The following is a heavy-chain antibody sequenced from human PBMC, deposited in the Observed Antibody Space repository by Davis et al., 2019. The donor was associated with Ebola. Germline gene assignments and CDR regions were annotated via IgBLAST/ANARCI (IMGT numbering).Heavy chain of an antibody. CDR1: GFSVSDKY. CDR2: LGTSADT. V-gene: IGHV3-13*01. CDR3: ARGRIAETGTGNWFDP. Sequence: GESLKISCAASGFSVSDKYMSWVRQAPGKGLEWVSTLGTSADTYYADSVKGRFTISRENVKNSLYLQMNSLRAGDTAVYYCARGRIAETGTGNWFDPWGQGTLVTVSS. D-gene: IGHD6-19*01. J-gene: IGHJ5*02.